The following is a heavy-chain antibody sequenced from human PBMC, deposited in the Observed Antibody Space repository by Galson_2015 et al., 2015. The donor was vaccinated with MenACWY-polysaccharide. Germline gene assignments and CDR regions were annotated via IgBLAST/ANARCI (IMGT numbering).Heavy chain of an antibody. D-gene: IGHD1-26*01. V-gene: IGHV3-11*01. CDR2: ISSSGSTI. CDR1: GFTFSDYY. CDR3: ARDPGPDSGSYHHDAFDI. Sequence: SLRLSCAASGFTFSDYYMSWLRQAPGKGLEWVSYISSSGSTIYYADSVKGRFTISRDNAKNSLYLQMNSLRAEDTAVYYCARDPGPDSGSYHHDAFDIWGQGTMVTVSS. J-gene: IGHJ3*02.